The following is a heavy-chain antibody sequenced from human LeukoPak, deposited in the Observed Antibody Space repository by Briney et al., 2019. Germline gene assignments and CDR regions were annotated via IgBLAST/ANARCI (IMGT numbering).Heavy chain of an antibody. D-gene: IGHD3-3*01. CDR3: ARHSGVYYDFWSGYYTVDY. CDR2: INHSGST. V-gene: IGHV4-34*01. J-gene: IGHJ4*02. CDR1: GGSFSGYY. Sequence: SSETLSLTCAVYGGSFSGYYWSWIRQPPGKGLEWIGEINHSGSTNYNPSLKSRVTISVDTSKNQFSLKLSSVTAADTAVYYCARHSGVYYDFWSGYYTVDYWGQGTLVTVSS.